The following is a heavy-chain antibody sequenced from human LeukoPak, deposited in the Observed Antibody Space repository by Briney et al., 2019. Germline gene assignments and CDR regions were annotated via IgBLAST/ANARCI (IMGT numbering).Heavy chain of an antibody. CDR1: GGPISSSSYY. D-gene: IGHD2-15*01. V-gene: IGHV4-39*02. CDR3: ARPLGYCSGGSCYGDAFDI. Sequence: SETLSLTCPVSGGPISSSSYYWGWIRQPPGKRLEWIGSIHYSGRTYDNPSLKSRVTISLDTSKNHFSLKLSSVTAADTVVYYCARPLGYCSGGSCYGDAFDIWGQGTMVTVSS. CDR2: IHYSGRT. J-gene: IGHJ3*02.